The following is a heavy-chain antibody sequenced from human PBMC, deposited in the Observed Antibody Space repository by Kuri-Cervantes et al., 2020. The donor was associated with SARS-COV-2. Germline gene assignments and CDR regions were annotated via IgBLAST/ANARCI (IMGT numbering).Heavy chain of an antibody. V-gene: IGHV3-30*18. J-gene: IGHJ4*02. Sequence: GESLKISCAASGFNFRTYGLHWVRQAPGKGLEWVALISFDGSNKYYADSVKGRFTISRDNSKNTLYLQMNNLRTEDTAVYYCAKDRQNYGFWSGLDYWGQGTLVTVSS. D-gene: IGHD3-3*01. CDR1: GFNFRTYG. CDR3: AKDRQNYGFWSGLDY. CDR2: ISFDGSNK.